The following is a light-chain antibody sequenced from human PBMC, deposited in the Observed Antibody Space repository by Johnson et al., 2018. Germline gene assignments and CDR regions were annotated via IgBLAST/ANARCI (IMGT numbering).Light chain of an antibody. V-gene: IGLV1-51*02. CDR2: ENN. Sequence: QSVLTQPPSVSAAPGQKVTISCSGSSSNIGNNYVSWYQQLPGTAPKLLIYENNKRPSGIPDRFSGSKSGTSATLGITGLQTGDEADYYCGTWDSNLSAGNVFGTGTKVTGL. J-gene: IGLJ1*01. CDR1: SSNIGNNY. CDR3: GTWDSNLSAGNV.